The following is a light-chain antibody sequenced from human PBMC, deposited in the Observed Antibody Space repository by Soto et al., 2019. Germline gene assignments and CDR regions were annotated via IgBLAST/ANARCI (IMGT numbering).Light chain of an antibody. CDR1: QSISGW. CDR2: KGS. CDR3: QQYNDYST. Sequence: DIQVTQSPSTLSASVGDRVTITCRASQSISGWLAWYQQKPGKAPKLLIYKGSSLQSGVPSRFSGSGSGTEFTLTISSLQPDDFATYYCQQYNDYSTFGQGTKLEIK. J-gene: IGKJ2*01. V-gene: IGKV1-5*03.